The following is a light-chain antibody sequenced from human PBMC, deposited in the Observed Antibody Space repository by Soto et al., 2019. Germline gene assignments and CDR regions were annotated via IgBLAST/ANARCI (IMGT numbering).Light chain of an antibody. CDR3: QSYDSSLSGYV. V-gene: IGLV1-40*01. CDR2: GNN. CDR1: SSNIGAGYD. J-gene: IGLJ1*01. Sequence: QFVLTQPPSVSGAPVRRVTISCTGSSSNIGAGYDVHWYQQLPGTAPKLLIFGNNNRPSGVPDRFSGSKSGTSASLAITGLQAEDEADYYCQSYDSSLSGYVFGTGTKVTVL.